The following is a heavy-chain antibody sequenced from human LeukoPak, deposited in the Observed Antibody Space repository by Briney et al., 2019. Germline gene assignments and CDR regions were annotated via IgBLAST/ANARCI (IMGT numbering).Heavy chain of an antibody. CDR2: ITPFNGNT. CDR1: GYTFTYRY. D-gene: IGHD1-26*01. V-gene: IGHV1-45*02. CDR3: ALTGGISHHAFDI. Sequence: SVKVSCKASGYTFTYRYLHWVRQAPGQALEWMGWITPFNGNTNYAQKFQDRVTITRDRSMSTAYMELSSLRSEDTAMYYCALTGGISHHAFDIWGQGTMVTVPS. J-gene: IGHJ3*02.